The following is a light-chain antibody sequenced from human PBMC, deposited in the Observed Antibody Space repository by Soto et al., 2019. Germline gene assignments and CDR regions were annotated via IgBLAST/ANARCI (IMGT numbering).Light chain of an antibody. CDR3: SSYAGSTNFVV. CDR2: EVN. CDR1: SSDVGGYNF. Sequence: QSVLTQPPSAYGSPGQSVTISCTGTSSDVGGYNFVSWYQQHPGKAPKLMIYEVNKRPSGVPDRFSGSKSGSTASLTVSGLQAEDEADYYCSSYAGSTNFVVFGGGTKLTVL. V-gene: IGLV2-8*01. J-gene: IGLJ2*01.